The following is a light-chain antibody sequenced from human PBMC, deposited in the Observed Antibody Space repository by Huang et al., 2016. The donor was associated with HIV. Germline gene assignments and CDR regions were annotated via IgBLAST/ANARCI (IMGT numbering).Light chain of an antibody. J-gene: IGKJ2*01. V-gene: IGKV6-21*02. CDR2: YAS. CDR3: HQSSSLPYT. Sequence: EIVLTQSPDFQSVTPREKITITCRASQNIGNSLHWYQQKPDQSPQLLIKYASQTSSGVPSRFSGSGSGTDFTLTINTLEAGDAATYYCHQSSSLPYTFGQGTKLEIK. CDR1: QNIGNS.